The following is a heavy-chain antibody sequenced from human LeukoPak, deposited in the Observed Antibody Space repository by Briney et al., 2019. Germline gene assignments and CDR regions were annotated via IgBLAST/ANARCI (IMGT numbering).Heavy chain of an antibody. Sequence: RGSLRLSCAASGFTFSSYWMSWVRQAPGKGLEWVANIKQDGSEKYYVDSVKGRFTISRDNAKNSLYLQMNSLRAEDTAVYYCARDPPRYCSGGSCYDGSAFGIWGQGTMVTVSS. D-gene: IGHD2-15*01. CDR3: ARDPPRYCSGGSCYDGSAFGI. CDR2: IKQDGSEK. J-gene: IGHJ3*02. V-gene: IGHV3-7*01. CDR1: GFTFSSYW.